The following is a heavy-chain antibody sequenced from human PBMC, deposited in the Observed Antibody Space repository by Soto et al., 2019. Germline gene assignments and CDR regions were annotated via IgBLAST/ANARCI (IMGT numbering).Heavy chain of an antibody. J-gene: IGHJ4*01. Sequence: QVQLVQSGAEVKKPGASVKVSCKASGYTFTGYYMHWVRQAPGQGLERMGWINHNSGGTNYAQKLQGWDTMTRDTYISTAYMELSRLRSDDPAVYYCARGLLHIEIAAAGTDFDYWGQGTLVTVSS. CDR3: ARGLLHIEIAAAGTDFDY. CDR1: GYTFTGYY. CDR2: INHNSGGT. V-gene: IGHV1-2*04. D-gene: IGHD6-13*01.